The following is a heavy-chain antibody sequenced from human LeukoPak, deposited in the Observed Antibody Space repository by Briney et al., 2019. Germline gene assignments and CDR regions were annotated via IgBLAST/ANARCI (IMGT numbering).Heavy chain of an antibody. D-gene: IGHD3-10*01. J-gene: IGHJ4*02. CDR3: ARTSVDGSGSYPY. CDR2: IDPSDSYT. V-gene: IGHV5-10-1*01. Sequence: GESLKISCKSSGYSFTSYWISWVGHMPGKGRKWIGRIDPSDSYTKYSPSFQGHVTISADKSISTASLQWSSLKASDTAMFYCARTSVDGSGSYPYWGQGTLVTVSS. CDR1: GYSFTSYW.